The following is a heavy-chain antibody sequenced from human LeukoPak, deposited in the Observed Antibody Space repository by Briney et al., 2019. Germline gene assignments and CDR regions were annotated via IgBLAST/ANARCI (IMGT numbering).Heavy chain of an antibody. CDR1: GLPFSTYS. CDR2: IGSSGHSI. J-gene: IGHJ4*02. CDR3: ARLSPLFYFDS. Sequence: PGGSLRLSCVASGLPFSTYSMNWVRQAPGKGLEWVSNIGSSGHSILYADSVKGRFTISRDNAKNSLYLHMSSLRAEDTAVYYCARLSPLFYFDSWGQGTPVTVSS. V-gene: IGHV3-48*04.